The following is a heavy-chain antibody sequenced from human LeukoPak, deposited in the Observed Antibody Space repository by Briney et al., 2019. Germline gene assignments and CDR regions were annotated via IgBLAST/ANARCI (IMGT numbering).Heavy chain of an antibody. J-gene: IGHJ4*02. CDR1: GFTFSSYW. D-gene: IGHD3-3*01. V-gene: IGHV3-7*01. CDR2: IKRDGSEK. Sequence: GGSLRLSCAASGFTFSSYWMSWVRQAPGKGLEGGANIKRDGSEKYYVDSVKGRFTISRDNAKNSLYLQMNSLRVEDTAVYYCARDLDYDFWSGYYDYWGQGNLVTVSS. CDR3: ARDLDYDFWSGYYDY.